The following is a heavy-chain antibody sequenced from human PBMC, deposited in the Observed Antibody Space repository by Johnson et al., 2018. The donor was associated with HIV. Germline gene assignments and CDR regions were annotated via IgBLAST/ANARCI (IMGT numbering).Heavy chain of an antibody. V-gene: IGHV3-30*04. Sequence: QVQLVESGGGVVQPRRSLRLSCAASGFAFSGYALHWVRQAPGKGLEWVAAISHDGSNEYYGDYVKGRFTISSDNSKNTLYLQMNSLRAEDTATYYCAKEIGQYYYESSGYAFDMWGQGTMVTVSS. CDR2: ISHDGSNE. CDR1: GFAFSGYA. D-gene: IGHD3-22*01. CDR3: AKEIGQYYYESSGYAFDM. J-gene: IGHJ3*02.